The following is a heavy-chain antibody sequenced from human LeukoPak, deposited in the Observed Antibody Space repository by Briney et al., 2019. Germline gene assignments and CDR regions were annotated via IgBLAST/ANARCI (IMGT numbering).Heavy chain of an antibody. CDR1: GGSFSGYY. D-gene: IGHD3-10*01. Sequence: SETLSLTCAVYGGSFSGYYWSWIRQPPGKGLEWIGEIDHSGSTNYNPSLKSRVTISVDTSKNQFSLKLSSVTAADTAVYYCARHGSHLFPHYYGSGRFNWFDPWGQGTLVTVSS. CDR2: IDHSGST. CDR3: ARHGSHLFPHYYGSGRFNWFDP. J-gene: IGHJ5*02. V-gene: IGHV4-34*01.